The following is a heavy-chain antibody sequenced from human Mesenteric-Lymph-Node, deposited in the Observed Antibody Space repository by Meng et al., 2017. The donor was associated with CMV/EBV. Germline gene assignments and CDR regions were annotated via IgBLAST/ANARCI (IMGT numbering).Heavy chain of an antibody. J-gene: IGHJ4*02. CDR2: MKTISGDT. D-gene: IGHD3-10*01. V-gene: IGHV1-8*01. CDR3: ARGNGGSFDY. Sequence: KVSCKASGYTFSNFDINWVRQVPGQGLEWMGWMKTISGDTGYAQNFQGRVTMTRDTSITTDYLELSSLRSDDTAVYYCARGNGGSFDYWGQGSLVTVSS. CDR1: GYTFSNFD.